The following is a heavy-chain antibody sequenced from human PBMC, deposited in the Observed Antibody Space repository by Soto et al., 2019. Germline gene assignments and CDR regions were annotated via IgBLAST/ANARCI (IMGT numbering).Heavy chain of an antibody. D-gene: IGHD1-1*01. CDR3: ARGVQLASDPIAGGSY. CDR2: ISSSSSTI. CDR1: GFTFSSYS. J-gene: IGHJ4*02. V-gene: IGHV3-48*02. Sequence: GGSLRLSCAASGFTFSSYSMNWVRQAPGKGLEWVSYISSSSSTIYYADSVKGRFTISRDNAKNSLYLQMNSLRDEDTAVYYCARGVQLASDPIAGGSYWGQGTLVTVSS.